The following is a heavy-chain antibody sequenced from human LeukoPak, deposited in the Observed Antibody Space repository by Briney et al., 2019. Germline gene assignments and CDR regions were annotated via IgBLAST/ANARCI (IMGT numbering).Heavy chain of an antibody. Sequence: ASVKVSCKASGYTFTSYYMHWVRQAPGQGLEWMGIINPSGGSTSYAQKFQGRVTMTRDTSTSTVYMELSSLRSEDTAVYYCARGRSGSSSKKNYYYYGMDVWGQGTTVTVSS. CDR2: INPSGGST. CDR3: ARGRSGSSSKKNYYYYGMDV. D-gene: IGHD1-26*01. J-gene: IGHJ6*02. V-gene: IGHV1-46*01. CDR1: GYTFTSYY.